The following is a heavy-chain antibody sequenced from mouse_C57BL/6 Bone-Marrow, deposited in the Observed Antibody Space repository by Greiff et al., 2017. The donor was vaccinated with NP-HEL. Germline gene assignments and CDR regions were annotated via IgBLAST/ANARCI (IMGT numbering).Heavy chain of an antibody. CDR3: ARKGLLWDAMDY. D-gene: IGHD2-1*01. Sequence: QVQLQQSGPGLVQPSQSLSITCTVSGFSLTSYGVHWVRQSPGKGLEWLGVIWSGGSTDYNAAFISRLSISKDNSKSQVFFKMNSLQADDTAIYYCARKGLLWDAMDYWGQGTSVTVSS. CDR2: IWSGGST. J-gene: IGHJ4*01. V-gene: IGHV2-2*01. CDR1: GFSLTSYG.